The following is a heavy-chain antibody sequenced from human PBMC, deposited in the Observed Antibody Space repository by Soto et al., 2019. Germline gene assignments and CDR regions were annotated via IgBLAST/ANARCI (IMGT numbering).Heavy chain of an antibody. V-gene: IGHV3-74*01. CDR3: ARRGSGVTRGLHY. Sequence: EVQLVESGGGLVQPGGSRRLSCAASGFTFSSYWMHWVRQAPGKGLVWISRINTDGSSTSYVDSVQGRFTISRDNGKNTLFLQMNSLRGEDTAVYYCARRGSGVTRGLHYWGQGTLVTVSS. CDR1: GFTFSSYW. D-gene: IGHD2-15*01. CDR2: INTDGSST. J-gene: IGHJ4*02.